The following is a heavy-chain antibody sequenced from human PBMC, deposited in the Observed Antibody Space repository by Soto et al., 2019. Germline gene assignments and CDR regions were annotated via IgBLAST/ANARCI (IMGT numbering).Heavy chain of an antibody. CDR2: ISYDGSNK. CDR1: GFSFSTNA. J-gene: IGHJ1*01. Sequence: QVQLVESGGGVVQPGRSLRLSCAASGFSFSTNAMNWVRQAPGKGLEWVAVISYDGSNKYYADSVKGRFTISRDNSKNTLYLQMNSLRAEDTAVYYCVRGGDSSGYYYRQYFQHWGQGTLVTPSS. V-gene: IGHV3-30-3*01. D-gene: IGHD3-22*01. CDR3: VRGGDSSGYYYRQYFQH.